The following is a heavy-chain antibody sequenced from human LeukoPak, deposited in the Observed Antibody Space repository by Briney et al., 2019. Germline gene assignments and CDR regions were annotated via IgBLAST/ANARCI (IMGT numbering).Heavy chain of an antibody. V-gene: IGHV3-21*01. Sequence: GGSLRLSCAASGFTFSSYSINWVRQAPGKGLEWVSSISSTGSNIYYADSVKGRFTISRDNAKNTLYLQMHSLGAEDTAVYYCARNYDILTGLDYWGQGTLVTVSS. J-gene: IGHJ4*02. CDR2: ISSTGSNI. CDR3: ARNYDILTGLDY. CDR1: GFTFSSYS. D-gene: IGHD3-9*01.